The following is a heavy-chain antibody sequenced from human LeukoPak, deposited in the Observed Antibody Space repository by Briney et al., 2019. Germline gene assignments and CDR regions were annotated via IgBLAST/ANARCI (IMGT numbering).Heavy chain of an antibody. CDR3: ARERDCGRASCVAYYFAY. V-gene: IGHV3-21*01. CDR2: LSSSSSYI. J-gene: IGHJ4*02. CDR1: GFTLTNFG. Sequence: GGPLRLSCAASGFTLTNFGMDWVRQAPGKGLEGVSSLSSSSSYIYYADSVKGRFTISRDNAQNSLYLHKNRLRAEDTAVYYCARERDCGRASCVAYYFAYWSQGTLVTVSS. D-gene: IGHD2-2*01.